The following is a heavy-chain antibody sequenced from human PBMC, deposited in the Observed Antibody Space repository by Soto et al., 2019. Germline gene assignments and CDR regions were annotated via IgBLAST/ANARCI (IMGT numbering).Heavy chain of an antibody. Sequence: EVQLVQSGAEVKKSGESLKISCKGSGYNFTNYWIGWVRQMPGKGLEWMGIIYPDDSETRYSPSFQGQVTISVDKSISTAYLQWDSLKASDTAMYFCARHRASLVRGIRTSYPIDYWSQGTLVTVSS. CDR1: GYNFTNYW. CDR3: ARHRASLVRGIRTSYPIDY. V-gene: IGHV5-51*01. D-gene: IGHD3-10*01. CDR2: IYPDDSET. J-gene: IGHJ4*02.